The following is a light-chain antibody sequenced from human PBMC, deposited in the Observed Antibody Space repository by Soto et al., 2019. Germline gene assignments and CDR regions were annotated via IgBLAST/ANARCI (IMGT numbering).Light chain of an antibody. Sequence: QSVLTQPASVSGAPGQRVTISCTGSSSNIGAGYDVHWYQQLPGTAPKLLIYGNTNRPSGVPDRFSGSKSGSSASLAITGLQAEDEADYYCQSYASSLHASVFGTGTKVTVL. CDR2: GNT. CDR3: QSYASSLHASV. J-gene: IGLJ1*01. CDR1: SSNIGAGYD. V-gene: IGLV1-40*01.